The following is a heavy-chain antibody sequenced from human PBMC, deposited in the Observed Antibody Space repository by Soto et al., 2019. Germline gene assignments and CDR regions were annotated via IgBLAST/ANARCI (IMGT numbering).Heavy chain of an antibody. V-gene: IGHV4-31*03. Sequence: QVQLQESGPGLVKASQTLSLTCTVSGGSISSGGYYWSWIRQHPGKGLEWIGYIYNSGSTYYNPSLRGRVTISADTSRNQFSLKLRSVTAADTAVYCCARDPAPWGQGTLVTVSS. CDR1: GGSISSGGYY. CDR3: ARDPAP. J-gene: IGHJ5*02. CDR2: IYNSGST.